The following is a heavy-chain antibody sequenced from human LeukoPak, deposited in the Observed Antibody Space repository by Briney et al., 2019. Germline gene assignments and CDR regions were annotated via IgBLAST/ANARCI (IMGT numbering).Heavy chain of an antibody. CDR1: GGSISSYY. J-gene: IGHJ6*02. CDR2: IYTSGST. Sequence: SETLSLTCTVSGGSISSYYWSWIRQPAGKGLEWIGRIYTSGSTNYNPSLKSRVTMSVDTSKNQFSLKLSSVTAADTAVYYCAREEAESTSYYYHYYGMDVWGQGTTVTVSS. V-gene: IGHV4-4*07. CDR3: AREEAESTSYYYHYYGMDV.